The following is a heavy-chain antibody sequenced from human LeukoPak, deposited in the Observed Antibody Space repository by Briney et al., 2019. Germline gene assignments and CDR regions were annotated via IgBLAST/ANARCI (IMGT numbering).Heavy chain of an antibody. CDR1: GVSISTSSYY. V-gene: IGHV4-39*01. J-gene: IGHJ4*02. CDR2: IYYTGST. D-gene: IGHD2-15*01. CDR3: VRCYAFEFDY. Sequence: PSETEALICSVSGVSISTSSYYWGRIRQPPGKGLEWIGTIYYTGSTYYNPSLQSRVTLSADTSENQFSLKLRSVTAADTAVYHCVRCYAFEFDYWGQ.